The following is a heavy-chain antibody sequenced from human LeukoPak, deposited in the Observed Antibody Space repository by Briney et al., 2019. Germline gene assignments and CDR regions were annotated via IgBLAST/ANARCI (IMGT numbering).Heavy chain of an antibody. Sequence: GGSLRLSCATSGFSFSNFGMHWVRQAPGKGLEWVALISHDGSNKYYGDSVKGRFTISRDNAKNSLYLQMNSLRAEDTAVYYCARDYGTFYYDSSAYLWGQGTLVTVSS. CDR2: ISHDGSNK. CDR1: GFSFSNFG. D-gene: IGHD3-22*01. J-gene: IGHJ4*02. V-gene: IGHV3-30*03. CDR3: ARDYGTFYYDSSAYL.